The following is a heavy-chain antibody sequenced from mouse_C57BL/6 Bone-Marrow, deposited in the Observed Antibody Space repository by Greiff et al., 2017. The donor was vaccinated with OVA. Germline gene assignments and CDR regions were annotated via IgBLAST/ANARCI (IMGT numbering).Heavy chain of an antibody. CDR1: GFTFSDFY. CDR2: SRNKANDYTT. D-gene: IGHD6-1*01. Sequence: EVMLVESGGGLVQSGRSLRLSCATSGFTFSDFYMEWVRQAPGKGLEWIAASRNKANDYTTEYSASVKGRFIVSRDTSQSILYLKMNALRAEDTAIYYCARGLDGYFDDWGTRTTVTVSS. J-gene: IGHJ1*03. V-gene: IGHV7-1*01. CDR3: ARGLDGYFDD.